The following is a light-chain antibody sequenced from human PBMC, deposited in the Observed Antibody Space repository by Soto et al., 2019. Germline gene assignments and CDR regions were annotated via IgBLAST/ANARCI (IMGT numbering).Light chain of an antibody. CDR2: EVS. CDR3: CSYAGSSTYVV. J-gene: IGLJ2*01. V-gene: IGLV2-23*02. CDR1: SSDVGSYNL. Sequence: QSALTQPASVSGSPGQSITISCTGTSSDVGSYNLVSWYQQHPGKAPKLMIYEVSKRPSGVSNRFSGSKSGNTASRTISGLQAEDEADYYCCSYAGSSTYVVFGGGTQLTVL.